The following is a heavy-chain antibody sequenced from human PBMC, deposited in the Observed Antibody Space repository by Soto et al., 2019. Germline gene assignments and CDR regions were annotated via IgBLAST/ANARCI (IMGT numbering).Heavy chain of an antibody. CDR2: IYWDDDK. J-gene: IGHJ4*02. CDR3: AHIDPEIVTVGGHGGFDY. V-gene: IGHV2-5*02. D-gene: IGHD5-12*01. CDR1: GFSLTRGVG. Sequence: QITLKESGPTLVRPPQTLTLTCTFSGFSLTRGVGVGWIRQPPGKALEWLALIYWDDDKRYSPSLKNRLTITKDTSKNPVVLTLTNVGPVDTATYFCAHIDPEIVTVGGHGGFDYWGQGTLVTVSS.